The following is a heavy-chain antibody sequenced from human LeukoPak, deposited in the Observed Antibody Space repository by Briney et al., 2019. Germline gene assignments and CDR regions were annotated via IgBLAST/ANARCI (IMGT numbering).Heavy chain of an antibody. CDR1: GYSISSGFF. CDR2: IYHSGIT. Sequence: SETLSLTCTVSGYSISSGFFWGWIRQPPGKGLEWIGSIYHSGITYYNPSLKSRVTISLDTSKNHFSLKLSSVTAADTAVYYCVRDLYSNPTGVDYWGQGTLVTVSS. CDR3: VRDLYSNPTGVDY. V-gene: IGHV4-38-2*02. J-gene: IGHJ4*02. D-gene: IGHD4-11*01.